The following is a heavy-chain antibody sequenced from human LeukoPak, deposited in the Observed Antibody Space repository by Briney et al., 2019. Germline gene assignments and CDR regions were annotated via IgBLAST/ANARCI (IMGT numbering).Heavy chain of an antibody. J-gene: IGHJ4*02. V-gene: IGHV3-53*01. D-gene: IGHD2-2*01. CDR1: GFTVSSNY. Sequence: GGSLRLSCAVSGFTVSSNYMSWVRQAPGKGLEWVSVINSGDITDYADSVKGRFTISRDNSKNTLYLQMNSLRAEDTGVYYCARDWGYCSSTRCHVFDYWGQGILVTVSS. CDR2: INSGDIT. CDR3: ARDWGYCSSTRCHVFDY.